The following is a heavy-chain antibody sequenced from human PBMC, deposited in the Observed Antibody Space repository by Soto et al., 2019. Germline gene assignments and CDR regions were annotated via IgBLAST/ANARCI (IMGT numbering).Heavy chain of an antibody. V-gene: IGHV3-7*03. J-gene: IGHJ6*02. CDR1: GFTFSSYW. D-gene: IGHD6-19*01. Sequence: GGSLRLSCAASGFTFSSYWMSWVRQAPGKGLEWVANIKQDGSEKYYVDSVKGRFTISRDNAKNSLYLQMNSLRAEDTAVYYCARESGPYRAWYSSGWYADYYYGMDVWGQGATVTVSS. CDR2: IKQDGSEK. CDR3: ARESGPYRAWYSSGWYADYYYGMDV.